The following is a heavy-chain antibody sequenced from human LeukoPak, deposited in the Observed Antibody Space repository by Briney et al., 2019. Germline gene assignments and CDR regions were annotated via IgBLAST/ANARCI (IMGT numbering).Heavy chain of an antibody. D-gene: IGHD6-19*01. CDR2: VSSDGSSK. V-gene: IGHV3-30-3*01. CDR3: ARRYSSGWWIDY. J-gene: IGHJ4*02. CDR1: GFTFSRPP. Sequence: GSLRLSCAASGFTFSRPPMHWVRQAPGKGLEWVAFVSSDGSSKYYGDSVKGRFIISRDSSENMLHLQMNSLRAEDTAVYYCARRYSSGWWIDYWGQGTLVTVSS.